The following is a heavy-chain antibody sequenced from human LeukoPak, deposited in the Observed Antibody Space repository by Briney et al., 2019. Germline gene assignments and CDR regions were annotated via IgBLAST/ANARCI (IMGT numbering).Heavy chain of an antibody. CDR1: GGSFSDYY. CDR2: INHSGST. CDR3: ASGWLPFDY. Sequence: SETLSLTCAVYGGSFSDYYWSWIRQPPGKGLEWIGEINHSGSTNYNPSLKSRVTISVDTSKNQFSLKLSSVTAADTAVYYCASGWLPFDYWGQGTLVTVSS. D-gene: IGHD5-12*01. J-gene: IGHJ4*02. V-gene: IGHV4-34*01.